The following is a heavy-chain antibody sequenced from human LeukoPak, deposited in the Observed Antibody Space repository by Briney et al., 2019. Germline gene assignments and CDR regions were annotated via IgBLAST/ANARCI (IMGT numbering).Heavy chain of an antibody. CDR2: ISYDGSNK. V-gene: IGHV3-30*18. CDR3: AKDSQWFGDFSPFYFDY. J-gene: IGHJ4*02. CDR1: GSTFSSYG. D-gene: IGHD3-10*01. Sequence: GRSLRLSCAASGSTFSSYGMHWVRQAPGKGLEWVAVISYDGSNKYYADSVKGRFTISRDNTKNSLYLQMDSLRAEDTALYYCAKDSQWFGDFSPFYFDYWGPGTLVTVSS.